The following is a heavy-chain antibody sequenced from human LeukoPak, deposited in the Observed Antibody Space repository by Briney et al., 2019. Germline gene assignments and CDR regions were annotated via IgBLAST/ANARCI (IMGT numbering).Heavy chain of an antibody. J-gene: IGHJ6*02. CDR2: INWKSNNI. Sequence: GGSLRLSCAASGFTFGDYAMHWVRQAPGKGLEWVSGINWKSNNIGYADSVRGRFTISRDSAKNSLYLQMNSLRTEDTALYYCARDRAGYFYAMDVWGQGTSVTVSS. V-gene: IGHV3-9*01. D-gene: IGHD6-13*01. CDR3: ARDRAGYFYAMDV. CDR1: GFTFGDYA.